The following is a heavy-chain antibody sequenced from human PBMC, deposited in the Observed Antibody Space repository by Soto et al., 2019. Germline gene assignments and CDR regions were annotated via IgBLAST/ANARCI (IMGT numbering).Heavy chain of an antibody. V-gene: IGHV3-23*01. J-gene: IGHJ4*02. Sequence: GGSLRLSCAASGFTFSSYAMSWVRQAPGKGLEWVSAISGSGGSTYYADSVKGRFTISRDNSKNTLYLQMNSLRAEDTAVYYCAANYYDSSGYRGPNDYWGKGTLVTVSS. CDR2: ISGSGGST. D-gene: IGHD3-22*01. CDR3: AANYYDSSGYRGPNDY. CDR1: GFTFSSYA.